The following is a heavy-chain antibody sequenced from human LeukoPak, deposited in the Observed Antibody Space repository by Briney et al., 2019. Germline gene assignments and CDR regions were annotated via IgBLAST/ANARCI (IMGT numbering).Heavy chain of an antibody. CDR2: ISGSRGST. Sequence: PPGGSLRLSCAASGFTFSSYAMSWVRQAPGKGLEWVSAISGSRGSTYYADSVKGRFTISRDISKNTLYLQMNSLRAEDTAVYYCAKDHGNYAYYYYGMDVWGQGTTVTVSS. V-gene: IGHV3-23*01. CDR3: AKDHGNYAYYYYGMDV. J-gene: IGHJ6*02. D-gene: IGHD4-17*01. CDR1: GFTFSSYA.